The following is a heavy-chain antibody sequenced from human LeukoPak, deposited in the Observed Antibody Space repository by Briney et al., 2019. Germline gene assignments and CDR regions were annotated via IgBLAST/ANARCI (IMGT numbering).Heavy chain of an antibody. CDR2: ISSSGGST. D-gene: IGHD5-24*01. CDR3: AFLGGGWLDAFDI. CDR1: GFTFSSYG. V-gene: IGHV3-64D*09. Sequence: GGSLRLSCSASGFTFSSYGMHWVRQAPGEGLEYVSTISSSGGSTYYIDSVKGRFTISRDSSKNTLYLQMSSLRAEDTAVYYCAFLGGGWLDAFDIWGQGTMVTVSS. J-gene: IGHJ3*02.